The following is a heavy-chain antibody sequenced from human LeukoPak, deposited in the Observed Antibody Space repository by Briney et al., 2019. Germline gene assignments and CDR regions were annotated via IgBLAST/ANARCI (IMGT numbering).Heavy chain of an antibody. V-gene: IGHV3-23*01. D-gene: IGHD3-22*01. CDR3: AKGSYYDSSGSFYFDY. CDR2: ISGSGDNT. Sequence: GGSLRLSCAASGFTFSSYAMSWVRQAPGKGLERVSGISGSGDNTYYADSVKGRFPISRDNSKNTLYVQVNSLGTEDTAAYYCAKGSYYDSSGSFYFDYWGQGTLVTVSS. CDR1: GFTFSSYA. J-gene: IGHJ4*02.